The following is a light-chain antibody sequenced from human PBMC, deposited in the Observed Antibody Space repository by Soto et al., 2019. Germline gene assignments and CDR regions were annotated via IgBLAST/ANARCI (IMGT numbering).Light chain of an antibody. J-gene: IGKJ1*01. CDR1: QDIRNE. Sequence: AIQMTQSPSSLSASVGDRVTITCRASQDIRNELGWYQQKPGKAPKLLIYAASSLQSGVPSRFSGSGSGTAFTLTISSLQPEDFATYYCLQDYNYPWTFGQGTKVEIK. V-gene: IGKV1-6*01. CDR2: AAS. CDR3: LQDYNYPWT.